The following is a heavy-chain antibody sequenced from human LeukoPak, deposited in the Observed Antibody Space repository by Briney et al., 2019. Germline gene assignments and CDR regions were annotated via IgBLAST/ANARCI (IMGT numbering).Heavy chain of an antibody. J-gene: IGHJ4*02. CDR3: ARDGAGGYSGYEGAHFDY. Sequence: GVSLRLSCAASGFTFSDYYMSWIRQAPGKGLEWVSYISSSGSTIYYADSVKGRFTISRDNAKNSLYLQMNSLRAEDTAVYYCARDGAGGYSGYEGAHFDYWGQGTLVTVSS. CDR1: GFTFSDYY. CDR2: ISSSGSTI. D-gene: IGHD5-12*01. V-gene: IGHV3-11*04.